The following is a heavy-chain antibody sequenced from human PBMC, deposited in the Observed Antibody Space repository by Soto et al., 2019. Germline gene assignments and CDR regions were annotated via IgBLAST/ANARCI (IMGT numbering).Heavy chain of an antibody. J-gene: IGHJ1*01. D-gene: IGHD2-15*01. CDR2: IIPIFGTA. V-gene: IGHV1-69*01. CDR3: ARGYCSGGSCCPTYFQH. Sequence: QVQLVQSGAEVKKPGSSVKVSCKASGGTFSSYAISWVRQAPGQGLEWMGGIIPIFGTANYAQKFQGRVTITADESTSTAYMELSSLRSEDTAVYYCARGYCSGGSCCPTYFQHWGQGTLVTVSS. CDR1: GGTFSSYA.